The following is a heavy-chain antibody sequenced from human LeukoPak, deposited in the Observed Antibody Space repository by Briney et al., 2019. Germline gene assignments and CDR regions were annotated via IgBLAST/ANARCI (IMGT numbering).Heavy chain of an antibody. CDR3: ARAEVLLSYGHNKHCLDV. D-gene: IGHD3-10*01. CDR2: INGGLENT. CDR1: GYTFTNYA. V-gene: IGHV1-3*01. J-gene: IGHJ6*02. Sequence: ASVKVSCKASGYTFTNYAIHWVRRAPGQRLEWMGQINGGLENTKYSQRFQGRVTITRDISATTAYMELSSLRSEDTAVYYCARAEVLLSYGHNKHCLDVWGQGTTVTVSS.